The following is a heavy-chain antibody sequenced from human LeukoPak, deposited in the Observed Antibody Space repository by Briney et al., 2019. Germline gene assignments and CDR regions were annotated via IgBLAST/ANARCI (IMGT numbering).Heavy chain of an antibody. CDR1: GGTFSSYA. D-gene: IGHD2-2*01. J-gene: IGHJ6*03. CDR2: IIPMFGTA. CDR3: ARSTPSLSSYFYYIDV. Sequence: SVKVSCKSSGGTFSSYAISWVRQAPGQGLEWLGGIIPMFGTATYAKNFQGRVTITADESTSTAYLELSSLRSDDTAVYYCARSTPSLSSYFYYIDVWGKGTTVTISS. V-gene: IGHV1-69*13.